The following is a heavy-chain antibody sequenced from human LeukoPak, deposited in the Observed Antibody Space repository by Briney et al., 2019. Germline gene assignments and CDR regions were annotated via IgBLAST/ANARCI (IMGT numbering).Heavy chain of an antibody. Sequence: PGGSLRLSCAASGFTFSNAWMSWVRQAPGKGLEWVANIKQDGSEKYYVDSVKGRFTISRDNAKNSLYLQMNSLRAEDTAVYYCALYDYNFRWFDPWGQGTLVTVSS. CDR3: ALYDYNFRWFDP. CDR1: GFTFSNAW. V-gene: IGHV3-7*01. J-gene: IGHJ5*02. D-gene: IGHD5-24*01. CDR2: IKQDGSEK.